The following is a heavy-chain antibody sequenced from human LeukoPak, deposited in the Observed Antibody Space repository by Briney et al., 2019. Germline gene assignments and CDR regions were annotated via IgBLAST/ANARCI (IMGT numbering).Heavy chain of an antibody. V-gene: IGHV4-61*02. CDR2: MSSSGIR. D-gene: IGHD6-13*01. CDR3: AKGAGPPGFDP. Sequence: PAETLSLTCTVSNDSISSDTYFWSWIRQPAGRGLEWIGRMSSSGIRTYSPSLKSRVTISIHTSRNQFSMHLNSAPAADTAVYYSAKGAGPPGFDPWGQGTLVTVSS. J-gene: IGHJ5*02. CDR1: NDSISSDTYF.